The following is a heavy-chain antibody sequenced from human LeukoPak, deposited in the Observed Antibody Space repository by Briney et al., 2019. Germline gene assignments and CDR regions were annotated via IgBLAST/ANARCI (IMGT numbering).Heavy chain of an antibody. CDR2: ISYDGSNK. Sequence: GGSLRLSCAASGFTFSSYAMHWVRQAPGKGLEWVAVISYDGSNKYYADSVKGRFTISRDNSKNTLYLQMNSLRAEDTAVYCCARDGGDWRYFDYWGQGTLVTVSS. V-gene: IGHV3-30*04. J-gene: IGHJ4*02. CDR1: GFTFSSYA. D-gene: IGHD2-21*01. CDR3: ARDGGDWRYFDY.